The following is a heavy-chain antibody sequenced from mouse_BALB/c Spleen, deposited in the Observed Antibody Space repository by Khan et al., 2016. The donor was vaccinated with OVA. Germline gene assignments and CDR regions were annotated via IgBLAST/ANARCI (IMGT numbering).Heavy chain of an antibody. CDR1: GYTFTDYA. D-gene: IGHD2-3*01. CDR2: ISTYSGNT. J-gene: IGHJ2*01. CDR3: ASPAYYGYYDY. V-gene: IGHV1S137*01. Sequence: QVQLQQPGPELVRPGVSVKISCKGSGYTFTDYAMYWVKQSHAKSLEWIGLISTYSGNTNYNQKFKGKAIMTVDKSSSTAYMDIARLTSEDSAIYYCASPAYYGYYDYWGQGTTLTVSS.